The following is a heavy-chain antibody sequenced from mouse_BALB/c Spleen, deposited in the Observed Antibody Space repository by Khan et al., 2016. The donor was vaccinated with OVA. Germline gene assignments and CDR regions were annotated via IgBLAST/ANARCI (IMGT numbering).Heavy chain of an antibody. V-gene: IGHV9-1*02. CDR1: GYTFTNYG. D-gene: IGHD3-1*01. CDR3: ARVASCGDFDY. CDR2: INTYTGEP. Sequence: QIQLVQSGPELKKPGETVKISCKASGYTFTNYGMNWVKQAPGKGLKWMGWINTYTGEPTYTGDFKGRFAFSLETSASTAYLQINNLKNEDMATYVSARVASCGDFDYWGAGTTVTVSS. J-gene: IGHJ1*01.